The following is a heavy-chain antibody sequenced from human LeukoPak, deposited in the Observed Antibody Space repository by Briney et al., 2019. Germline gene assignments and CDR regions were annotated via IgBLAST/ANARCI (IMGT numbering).Heavy chain of an antibody. CDR2: IIPILGTA. D-gene: IGHD3-3*01. CDR3: ARDLSGYDFWSGYYVY. CDR1: GGTFSSYA. Sequence: SVKVSCKASGGTFSSYAISWVRQAPGQGLEWMGRIIPILGTANYAQKFQGRVTITTDESTSTAYMELSSLRSEDTAVYYCARDLSGYDFWSGYYVYWGQGTLVTVSS. V-gene: IGHV1-69*05. J-gene: IGHJ4*02.